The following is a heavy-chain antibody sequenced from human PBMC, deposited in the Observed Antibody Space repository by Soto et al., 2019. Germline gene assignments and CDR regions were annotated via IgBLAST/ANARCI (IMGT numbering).Heavy chain of an antibody. J-gene: IGHJ4*02. D-gene: IGHD2-2*01. CDR2: IIPILGIA. Sequence: QVQLVQSGAEVKKPGSSVKVSCKASGGTFSSYTISWVRQAPGQGLEWMGRIIPILGIANYAQKFQGRVTIRXXKXTXXAYMELSSLRSEDTAVYYCARAYCSRTSCPAPFDYWGQGTLVTVSS. CDR3: ARAYCSRTSCPAPFDY. CDR1: GGTFSSYT. V-gene: IGHV1-69*02.